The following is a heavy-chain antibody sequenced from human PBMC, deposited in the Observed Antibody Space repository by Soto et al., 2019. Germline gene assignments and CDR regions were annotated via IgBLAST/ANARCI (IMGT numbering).Heavy chain of an antibody. CDR1: GGPFSSQA. CDR2: VIPLLGSK. Sequence: QVQVEQSGAEVKKPGSSLTVSCKTSGGPFSSQAFNWVRQARGHGREWMGGVIPLLGSKTYAQKFQDRVTFTADESTRPVYMDLTRLRSEDTSTYFCAMRYGPYFCYVIEFWGRGTTVSGSS. D-gene: IGHD3-10*01. CDR3: AMRYGPYFCYVIEF. V-gene: IGHV1-69*01. J-gene: IGHJ6*02.